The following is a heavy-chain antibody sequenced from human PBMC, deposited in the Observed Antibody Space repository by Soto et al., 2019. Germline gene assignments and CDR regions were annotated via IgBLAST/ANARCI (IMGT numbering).Heavy chain of an antibody. CDR2: IYPGDSDT. J-gene: IGHJ4*02. Sequence: GESLKISCKGSGCRFTSYWIGWVRQMPGKGLEWMGIIYPGDSDTRYSPSFQGQVTISADKSISTAYLQWSSLKASDTAMYYCARHPTYCRGGSCYSVDFDYWGQGTLVTVSS. CDR1: GCRFTSYW. CDR3: ARHPTYCRGGSCYSVDFDY. D-gene: IGHD2-15*01. V-gene: IGHV5-51*01.